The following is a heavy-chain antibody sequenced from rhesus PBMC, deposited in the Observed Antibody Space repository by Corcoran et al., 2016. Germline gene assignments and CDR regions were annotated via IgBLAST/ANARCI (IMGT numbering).Heavy chain of an antibody. V-gene: IGHV4-160*01. D-gene: IGHD6-13*01. CDR1: GGSSSGYW. CDR2: VDSSGRT. Sequence: QLQLQESGPGLVKPSETPSLTCAVSGGSSSGYWWSRIRQPPGKGREWIGRVDSSGRTDYNPSLKSRVTISRDTSKNQFSRKLSSVTAADTAVYYCARRGDPHDMYSSWSRAFDYWGQGVLVTVSS. CDR3: ARRGDPHDMYSSWSRAFDY. J-gene: IGHJ4*01.